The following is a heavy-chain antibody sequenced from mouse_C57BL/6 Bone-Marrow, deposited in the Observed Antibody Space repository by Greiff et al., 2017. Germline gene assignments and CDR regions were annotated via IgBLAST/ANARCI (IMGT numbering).Heavy chain of an antibody. Sequence: EVQGVESGGGLVQPGGSLSLSCAASGFTFTDYYMSWVRQPPGKALEWLGFIRNKANGYTTEYSSSVKGRFTISRDNSQSVVYLQRNALRAEDSATYYCARYYYGSSPYYYAMDYWGQGTSVTVAS. V-gene: IGHV7-3*01. CDR1: GFTFTDYY. J-gene: IGHJ4*01. D-gene: IGHD1-1*01. CDR3: ARYYYGSSPYYYAMDY. CDR2: IRNKANGYTT.